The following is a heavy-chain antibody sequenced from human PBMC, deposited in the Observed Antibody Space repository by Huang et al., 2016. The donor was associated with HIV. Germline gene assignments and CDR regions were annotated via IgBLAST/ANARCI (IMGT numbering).Heavy chain of an antibody. CDR3: TIFGSGGFDL. CDR2: IYTSGST. CDR1: GVSISSSSDY. J-gene: IGHJ2*01. Sequence: QVQLQESGPGLVKPSQTLSLTCTVSGVSISSSSDYWSWIRQPAGKGLKWIGYIYTSGSTTYIPALKSRVTMSVDTSKNQFSVKLSSVAAADSSVYYCTIFGSGGFDLWGRGTLVTVSS. V-gene: IGHV4-61*09. D-gene: IGHD2-8*02.